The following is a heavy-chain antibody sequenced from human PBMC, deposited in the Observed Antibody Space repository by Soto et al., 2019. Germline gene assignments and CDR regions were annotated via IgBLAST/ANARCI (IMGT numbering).Heavy chain of an antibody. D-gene: IGHD6-19*01. CDR1: GDSISTDY. V-gene: IGHV4-59*01. CDR3: ARGIEGWYQGRYYYGMGV. J-gene: IGHJ6*02. Sequence: PSETQSLTCPVSGDSISTDYWSWIRQSPGKGLEWIGFIYYGGSTNYNPSLKSRVTISVDTSKNQFSLKLSSVTAADTAVYYCARGIEGWYQGRYYYGMGVWGQGTTVTVSS. CDR2: IYYGGST.